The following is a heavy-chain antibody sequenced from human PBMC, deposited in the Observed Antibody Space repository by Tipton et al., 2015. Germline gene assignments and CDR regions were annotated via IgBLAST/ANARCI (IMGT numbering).Heavy chain of an antibody. CDR3: ARDLEHGMDV. Sequence: LRISCTVSGASISSTSYYWGWIRQPPGKRLEWIGYISYSGSTHYNPSLKRRVTISLDTSKNQSSLTLNSVTAADTAVYYCARDLEHGMDVWGQGTTVTVSS. J-gene: IGHJ6*02. CDR2: ISYSGST. V-gene: IGHV4-61*01. CDR1: GASISSTSYY. D-gene: IGHD5-24*01.